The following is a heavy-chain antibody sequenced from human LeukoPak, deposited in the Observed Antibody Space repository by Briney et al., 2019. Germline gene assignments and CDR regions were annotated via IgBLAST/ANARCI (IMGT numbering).Heavy chain of an antibody. Sequence: PGGSLRLSCAASGFTVSSNYMSWVRQAPGKGLEWVSVNYSGGSTYYADSVKGRFTIYRDNSKITLYLQMNSLRAEDTAVYYCARESEYYYYDASGYYPGYFHHWGQGTLVTVSS. CDR2: NYSGGST. D-gene: IGHD3-22*01. J-gene: IGHJ1*01. V-gene: IGHV3-53*01. CDR3: ARESEYYYYDASGYYPGYFHH. CDR1: GFTVSSNY.